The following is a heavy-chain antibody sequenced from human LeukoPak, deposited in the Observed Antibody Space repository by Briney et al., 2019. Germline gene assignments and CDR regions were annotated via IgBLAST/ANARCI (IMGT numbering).Heavy chain of an antibody. V-gene: IGHV4-34*01. CDR1: GGSISTYH. J-gene: IGHJ6*03. D-gene: IGHD3-10*01. Sequence: SETLSLTCTVSGGSISTYHWNWIRQPPGKGLEWIGEINHSGSTNYNPSLKSRVTISVDTSKNQFSLKLSSVTAADTAVYYCARDYGSGSPYYYMDVWGKGTTVTVSS. CDR3: ARDYGSGSPYYYMDV. CDR2: INHSGST.